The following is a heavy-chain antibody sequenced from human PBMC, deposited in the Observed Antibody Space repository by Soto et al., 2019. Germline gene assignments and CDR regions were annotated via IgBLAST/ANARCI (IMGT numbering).Heavy chain of an antibody. CDR3: ATSPGYCSSTSCYAPLNYYYGMDV. D-gene: IGHD2-2*01. J-gene: IGHJ6*02. V-gene: IGHV1-69*01. CDR1: GGTFSSYA. CDR2: IIPIFGTA. Sequence: QVQLVQSGAEVKKPGSSVKVSCKASGGTFSSYAISWVRQAPGQGLEWMGGIIPIFGTANYEQKFQGRVTITADESTSTAYMELSSLRSEDTAVYYCATSPGYCSSTSCYAPLNYYYGMDVWGQGTTVTVSS.